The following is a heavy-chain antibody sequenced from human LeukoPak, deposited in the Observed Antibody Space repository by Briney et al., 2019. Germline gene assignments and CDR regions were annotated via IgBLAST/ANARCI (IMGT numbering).Heavy chain of an antibody. Sequence: GGSLRLSCAASGFTFDDYGMSWVRQAPGKGLEWVSGINWNGGSTGYADSVKGRFTISRDNAKNSLYLQMNSLRAEDTAVYYCARETALLWFGELSPLGRFDPWGQGTLVTVSS. D-gene: IGHD3-10*01. J-gene: IGHJ5*02. V-gene: IGHV3-20*04. CDR2: INWNGGST. CDR3: ARETALLWFGELSPLGRFDP. CDR1: GFTFDDYG.